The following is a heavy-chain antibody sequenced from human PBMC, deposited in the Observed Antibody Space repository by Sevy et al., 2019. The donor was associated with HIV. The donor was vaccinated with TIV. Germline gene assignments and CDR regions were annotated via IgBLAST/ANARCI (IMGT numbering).Heavy chain of an antibody. CDR2: ISYDGSNK. J-gene: IGHJ4*02. CDR3: AKEYVDIVATITVYYFDY. CDR1: GFTFSSYV. D-gene: IGHD5-12*01. Sequence: GGSLRLSCAASGFTFSSYVMHWVRQAPGKGLEWVAVISYDGSNKYYADSVKGRFTISRDNSKNTLYLQMNSLRAEDTAVYYCAKEYVDIVATITVYYFDYWGQGTLVTVSS. V-gene: IGHV3-30*18.